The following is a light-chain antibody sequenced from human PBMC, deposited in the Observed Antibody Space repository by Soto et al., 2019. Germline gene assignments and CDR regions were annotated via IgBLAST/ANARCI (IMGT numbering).Light chain of an antibody. CDR3: QQYYSYPFT. CDR1: QGISSY. Sequence: AMRMTQSASSLSASTGDRVTITCRASQGISSYLAWYQQKPGKAPKLLIYAASTLQSGVPSRFSGSGSGTDFTLTISCLQSEDFATYYCQQYYSYPFTFGPGTKVDIK. CDR2: AAS. J-gene: IGKJ3*01. V-gene: IGKV1-8*01.